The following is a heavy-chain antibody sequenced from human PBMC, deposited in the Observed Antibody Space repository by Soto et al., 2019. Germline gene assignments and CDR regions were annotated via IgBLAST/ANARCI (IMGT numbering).Heavy chain of an antibody. D-gene: IGHD5-12*01. Sequence: ASVKVSCKVSGYTLTELSMHWVRQAPGKGLEWMGGFDPEDGETIYAQKFQGRVTMTEDTSTDTAYMDLSSLRSEDTAVYYCATDSGWLRSQGPLGDYYYMDVWGKGTTVTVSS. CDR3: ATDSGWLRSQGPLGDYYYMDV. CDR1: GYTLTELS. V-gene: IGHV1-24*01. CDR2: FDPEDGET. J-gene: IGHJ6*03.